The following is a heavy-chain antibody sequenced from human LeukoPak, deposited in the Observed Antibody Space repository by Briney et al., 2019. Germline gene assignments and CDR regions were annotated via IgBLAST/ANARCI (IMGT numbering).Heavy chain of an antibody. CDR2: IYYSGST. CDR3: ARVVEYSSSRSFDY. V-gene: IGHV4-59*11. D-gene: IGHD6-6*01. CDR1: GGSISSHY. Sequence: SETLSLTCTVSGGSISSHYWSWIRQPPGKGLEWIGYIYYSGSTNYNPSLKSRVTISVDTSKNQFSLKLSSVTAADTAVYYCARVVEYSSSRSFDYWGQGTLVTVSS. J-gene: IGHJ4*02.